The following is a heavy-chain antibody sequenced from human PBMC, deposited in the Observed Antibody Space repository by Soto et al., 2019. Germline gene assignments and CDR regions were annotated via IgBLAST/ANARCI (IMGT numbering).Heavy chain of an antibody. J-gene: IGHJ4*02. V-gene: IGHV3-21*01. CDR1: GFTFSSYS. CDR2: ISSSRSYI. CDR3: ARASSSWEYYFDY. D-gene: IGHD6-13*01. Sequence: GGSLRLSCAASGFTFSSYSMNWVRQAPGKGLEWVSSISSSRSYIYYADSVKGRFTISRDNAKNSLYLQMNSLRAEDTAVYYCARASSSWEYYFDYWGQGTLVTVSS.